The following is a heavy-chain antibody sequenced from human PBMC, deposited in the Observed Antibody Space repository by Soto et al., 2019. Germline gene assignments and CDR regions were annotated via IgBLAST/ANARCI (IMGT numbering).Heavy chain of an antibody. Sequence: ASVKVSCKASGYTFTSYYMHWVRQAPGQGLEWMGIINPSGGSTSYAQKFQGRVTTTRDTSTSTVYMELSSLRSEDTAVYYCAREYCSGGSCYSRYYGMDVWGQGTTVTVSS. CDR3: AREYCSGGSCYSRYYGMDV. J-gene: IGHJ6*02. CDR2: INPSGGST. V-gene: IGHV1-46*01. D-gene: IGHD2-15*01. CDR1: GYTFTSYY.